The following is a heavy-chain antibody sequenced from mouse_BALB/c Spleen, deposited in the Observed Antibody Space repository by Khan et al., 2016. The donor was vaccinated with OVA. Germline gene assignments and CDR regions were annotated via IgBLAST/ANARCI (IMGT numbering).Heavy chain of an antibody. CDR3: TRSGDGSFAY. V-gene: IGHV1S81*02. Sequence: VQLQQSGAELVKTGASVKLSCKASGYTFSSYYLYWVKQRPGQGLEWIGEINPNNGDSNFNEKFKSKATLTVDRFSYTAYMQLSSLTSEDSAVYYCTRSGDGSFAYWGQGTLVTVSA. D-gene: IGHD2-3*01. J-gene: IGHJ3*01. CDR1: GYTFSSYY. CDR2: INPNNGDS.